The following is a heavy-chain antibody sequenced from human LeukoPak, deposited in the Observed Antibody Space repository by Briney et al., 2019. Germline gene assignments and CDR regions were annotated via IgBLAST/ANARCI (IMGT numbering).Heavy chain of an antibody. Sequence: ASVKVSCKASGYTFTSYAMNWVRQAPGQGLEWMGWINTNTGNPTYAQGFTGRFVFSLDTSVSTAYLQISSLKAEDTAVYYCARDENYYGSGSYYNPYYYYYMDVWGKGTTVTVSS. J-gene: IGHJ6*03. V-gene: IGHV7-4-1*02. CDR3: ARDENYYGSGSYYNPYYYYYMDV. CDR2: INTNTGNP. D-gene: IGHD3-10*01. CDR1: GYTFTSYA.